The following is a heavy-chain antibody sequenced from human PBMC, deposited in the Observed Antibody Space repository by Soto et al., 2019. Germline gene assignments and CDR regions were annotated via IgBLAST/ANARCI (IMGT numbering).Heavy chain of an antibody. CDR1: GGSINNYY. J-gene: IGHJ3*01. CDR3: ARWQYTVVTAIDV. CDR2: VSYSGRT. Sequence: PSATLSLTCTVSGGSINNYYWNWIRQPPGKGLEWIGDVSYSGRTNYNPSLKRRVNMLVDKSKNQFSLNLTSISAADTAVYYSARWQYTVVTAIDVWGQGTRVTVSS. D-gene: IGHD4-17*01. V-gene: IGHV4-59*12.